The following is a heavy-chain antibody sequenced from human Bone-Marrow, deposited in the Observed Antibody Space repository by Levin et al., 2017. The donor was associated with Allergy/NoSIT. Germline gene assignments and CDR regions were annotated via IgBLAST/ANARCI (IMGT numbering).Heavy chain of an antibody. D-gene: IGHD4-11*01. V-gene: IGHV3-23*01. CDR3: ATFDYSSYGYYFDY. CDR1: GFNFHAYG. Sequence: QAGESLKISCAVSGFNFHAYGMTWVRQAPGKGLEWVSTIRGSDDSTYYRDSVKGRFIVSRDSSEDTLYLDMHSLRAEDTALYYCATFDYSSYGYYFDYWGQGTPVTVSS. CDR2: IRGSDDST. J-gene: IGHJ4*02.